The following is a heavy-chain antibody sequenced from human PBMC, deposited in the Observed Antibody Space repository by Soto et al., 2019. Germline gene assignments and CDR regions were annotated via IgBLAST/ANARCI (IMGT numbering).Heavy chain of an antibody. D-gene: IGHD2-15*01. V-gene: IGHV4-61*01. Sequence: SETLSLTCTVSGGSVSIGSYYWRCIRQPPGKGLEWIGYIYYSGSTNYNPSLKSRVTISVDTSKNQFSLKLSSVTAADTAVYYCARDIVVVVVATGPRGGYYYYYGMDVWGQGTTVTVSS. CDR2: IYYSGST. CDR1: GGSVSIGSYY. J-gene: IGHJ6*02. CDR3: ARDIVVVVVATGPRGGYYYYYGMDV.